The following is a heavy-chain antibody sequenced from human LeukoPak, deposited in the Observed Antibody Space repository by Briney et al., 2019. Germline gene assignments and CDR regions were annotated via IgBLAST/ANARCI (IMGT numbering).Heavy chain of an antibody. Sequence: GGSLRLSCAASGFSFSDYYMSWIRQAPGKGLEWVSYISSSGTTIDYADSVKGRSTISRDNAKSSLYLQMNSLRAEDTAVYYCAREGGSSQYLDYWGQGTLVTVSS. D-gene: IGHD2-15*01. V-gene: IGHV3-11*01. CDR1: GFSFSDYY. CDR2: ISSSGTTI. J-gene: IGHJ4*02. CDR3: AREGGSSQYLDY.